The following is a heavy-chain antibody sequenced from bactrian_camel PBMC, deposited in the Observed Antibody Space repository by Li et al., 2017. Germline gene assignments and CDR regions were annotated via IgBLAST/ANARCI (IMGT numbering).Heavy chain of an antibody. V-gene: IGHV3S6*01. Sequence: HVQLVESGGGSVQAGGSLRLSCAASGFTFSSYGMTWVRQAPGKGLEWVSSIYVDGTVTYYSDSVKGRFTNSRDNAKNTVYLQMNSVKPEDTAVYYCVRDLGTTGWYFDNWGQGTQVTVS. J-gene: IGHJ6*01. CDR1: GFTFSSYG. D-gene: IGHD5*01. CDR2: IYVDGTVT. CDR3: VRDLGTTGWYFDN.